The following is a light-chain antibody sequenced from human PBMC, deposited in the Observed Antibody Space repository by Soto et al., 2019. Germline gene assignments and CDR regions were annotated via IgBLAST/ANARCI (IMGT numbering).Light chain of an antibody. Sequence: DIQLTQSHSTLSGSVGDRVTITCGASQTGIGWLGWYQQKPGKAPKLLIYKASTLKSGVPSRFSGSGSGTEFALTISSLQPDDFAAYYCQHYNSYSEAFGQGTRVDIK. CDR3: QHYNSYSEA. V-gene: IGKV1-5*03. CDR1: QTGIGW. J-gene: IGKJ1*01. CDR2: KAS.